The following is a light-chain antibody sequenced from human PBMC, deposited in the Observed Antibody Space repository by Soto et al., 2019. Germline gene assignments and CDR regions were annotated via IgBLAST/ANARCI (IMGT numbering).Light chain of an antibody. Sequence: DLQMTQSPSSLSASVGDRVTITCRASQSISSYLNWYQQKPGKAPKLLIHAASTLQSGVPSRFSGSESGTDFTLTISSLQPEDFAAYYCQQNYITPETFGQGTKLEIK. CDR1: QSISSY. J-gene: IGKJ2*01. V-gene: IGKV1-39*01. CDR3: QQNYITPET. CDR2: AAS.